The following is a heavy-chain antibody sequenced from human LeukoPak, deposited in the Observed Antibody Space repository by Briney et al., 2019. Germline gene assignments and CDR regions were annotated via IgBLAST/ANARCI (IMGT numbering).Heavy chain of an antibody. CDR3: ARHEVAYYYDSSDPRENDY. V-gene: IGHV4-59*08. CDR1: GDSISSYY. D-gene: IGHD3-22*01. Sequence: SETLSLTCTVSGDSISSYYWSWIRQPPGKGLKWIGYIYYSGSTNYNPSLKSRVTISVDTSKNQFSLKLSSVTAADTAVYYCARHEVAYYYDSSDPRENDYWGQGTLVTVSS. CDR2: IYYSGST. J-gene: IGHJ4*02.